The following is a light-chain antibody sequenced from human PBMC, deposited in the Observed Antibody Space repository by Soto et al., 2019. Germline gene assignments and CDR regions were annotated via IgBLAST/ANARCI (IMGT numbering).Light chain of an antibody. Sequence: EIVMTQSPATLSVSPGDRATLSCRASQSVDNDLAWYQQKPGQPPRLLIYDASTRATGIPARFSGSQSGTEFTLTISSLLSEDFAVYFCQQYNNWPLTFGGATKVDIK. V-gene: IGKV3D-15*01. CDR1: QSVDND. CDR3: QQYNNWPLT. J-gene: IGKJ4*01. CDR2: DAS.